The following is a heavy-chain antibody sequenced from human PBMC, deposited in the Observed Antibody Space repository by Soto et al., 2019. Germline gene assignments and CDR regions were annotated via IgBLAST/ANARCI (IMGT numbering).Heavy chain of an antibody. J-gene: IGHJ5*02. Sequence: SETLSLTCAVYGGSFSGYYWSWIRQPPGKGLEWIGEINHSGSTNYNPSLKSRVTISVDTSKNQFSLKLSSVTAADTAVYYCARHFYGSGSYLWFDPWGQGTLVTVSS. V-gene: IGHV4-34*01. CDR3: ARHFYGSGSYLWFDP. D-gene: IGHD3-10*01. CDR1: GGSFSGYY. CDR2: INHSGST.